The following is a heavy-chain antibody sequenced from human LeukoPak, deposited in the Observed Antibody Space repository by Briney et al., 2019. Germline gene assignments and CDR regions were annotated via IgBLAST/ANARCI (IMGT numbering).Heavy chain of an antibody. V-gene: IGHV4-59*01. CDR1: GGSISSYY. CDR2: IYYSGST. J-gene: IGHJ4*02. CDR3: ARAYPLGAIDC. Sequence: PSETLSLTCTGSGGSISSYYWSWIRQPPGKGLEWIGYIYYSGSTNYNPSLKSRVTISVDTSKNQFSLRLSSVTAADTAVYYCARAYPLGAIDCWGQGTLVTVSS. D-gene: IGHD1-26*01.